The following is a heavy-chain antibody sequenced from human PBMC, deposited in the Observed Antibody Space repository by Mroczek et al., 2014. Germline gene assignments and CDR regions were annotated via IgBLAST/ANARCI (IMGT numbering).Heavy chain of an antibody. V-gene: IGHV4-34*01. CDR3: ARGAVSGVGVRGTVYRH. CDR2: INHSGST. CDR1: WVLQWLL. Sequence: QVQLQESGGRTVEAFGDPVPHLRCLWWVLQWLLLELDPPAPTGRGVEWIGEINHSGSTNYNPSLKSRVTISVDTSKNQFSLKLSSVTAADTAVYYCARGAVSGVGVRGTVYRHWGQGTLVTVSS. D-gene: IGHD3-16*01. J-gene: IGHJ4*02.